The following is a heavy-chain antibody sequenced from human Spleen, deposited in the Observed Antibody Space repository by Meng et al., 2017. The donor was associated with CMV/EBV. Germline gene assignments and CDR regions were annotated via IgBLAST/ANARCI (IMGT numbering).Heavy chain of an antibody. J-gene: IGHJ4*01. CDR3: AHIAATDIRYMGLLRDIILDY. Sequence: GVGVGWIRQPPGKALEWLALIYWNGDERYSPSLTSRLTITKDTSKNQVVLTMTRMDPVDTATYYCAHIAATDIRYMGLLRDIILDYWGHGTLVTVSS. V-gene: IGHV2-5*01. CDR1: GVG. D-gene: IGHD2-2*02. CDR2: IYWNGDE.